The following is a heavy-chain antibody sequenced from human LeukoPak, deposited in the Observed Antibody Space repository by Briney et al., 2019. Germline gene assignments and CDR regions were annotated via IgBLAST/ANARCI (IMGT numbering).Heavy chain of an antibody. V-gene: IGHV3-23*01. D-gene: IGHD1-1*01. CDR2: ISGSGGST. CDR1: GFTFSSYA. J-gene: IGHJ4*02. Sequence: PGGSLRLSCAASGFTFSSYAMSWVRQAPGKGLEWVSAISGSGGSTYYTDSVKGRFTISRDNSKNTLYLQMNSLRAEDTAVYYCAKVSWYNWNDGYFDYWGQGTLVTVSS. CDR3: AKVSWYNWNDGYFDY.